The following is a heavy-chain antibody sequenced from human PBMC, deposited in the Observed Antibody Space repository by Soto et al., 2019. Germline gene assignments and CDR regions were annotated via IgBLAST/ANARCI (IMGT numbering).Heavy chain of an antibody. CDR1: GFTFSSYW. Sequence: GGSLRLSCAASGFTFSSYWMSWVRQAPGKGLEWVANIKQDGSEKYYVDSVKGRFTISRDNAKNSLYLQMNSLRAEDTAVYYCARGTKYYDILTGYPNWFDPWGQGTLVTVSS. CDR3: ARGTKYYDILTGYPNWFDP. CDR2: IKQDGSEK. D-gene: IGHD3-9*01. V-gene: IGHV3-7*01. J-gene: IGHJ5*02.